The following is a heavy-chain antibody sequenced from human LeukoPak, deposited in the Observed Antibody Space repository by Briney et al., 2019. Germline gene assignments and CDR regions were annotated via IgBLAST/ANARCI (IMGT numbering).Heavy chain of an antibody. V-gene: IGHV3-7*01. Sequence: GGSLRLSCAASGFTFSTYWMNWVRQAPGKGLEWVANIKQDGSEKNYVDSVKGRFTIPRDNAKNSLYLQMNSLRAEDTAVYYCARDLDSYGWFDYWGQGTLVTVSS. CDR1: GFTFSTYW. J-gene: IGHJ4*02. D-gene: IGHD5-18*01. CDR2: IKQDGSEK. CDR3: ARDLDSYGWFDY.